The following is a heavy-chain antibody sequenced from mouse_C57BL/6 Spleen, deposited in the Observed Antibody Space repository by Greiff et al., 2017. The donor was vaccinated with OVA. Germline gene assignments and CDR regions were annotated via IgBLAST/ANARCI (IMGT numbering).Heavy chain of an antibody. CDR3: AFYSNYGFAY. Sequence: VHLVESGAELVKPGASVKISCKASGYAFSSYWMNWVKQRPGKGLEWIGQIYPGDGDTNYNGKFKGKATLTADKSSSTAYMQLSSLTSEDSAVYFCAFYSNYGFAYWGQGTLGTVSA. CDR1: GYAFSSYW. V-gene: IGHV1-80*01. J-gene: IGHJ3*01. CDR2: IYPGDGDT. D-gene: IGHD2-5*01.